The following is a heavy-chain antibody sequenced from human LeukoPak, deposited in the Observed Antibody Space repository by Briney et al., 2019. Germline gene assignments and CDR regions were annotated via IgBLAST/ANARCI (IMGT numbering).Heavy chain of an antibody. Sequence: GGSLRLSCAASGFTFSSYAMSWVRQAPGKGLEWVSAISGSGGSTYYADSVKGRFTISRDNSKNTLYLQMNSLRAEDTAVYYCTTDLSPYSSGWYPGGVYWGQGTLVTVSS. CDR1: GFTFSSYA. V-gene: IGHV3-23*01. J-gene: IGHJ4*02. CDR2: ISGSGGST. CDR3: TTDLSPYSSGWYPGGVY. D-gene: IGHD6-19*01.